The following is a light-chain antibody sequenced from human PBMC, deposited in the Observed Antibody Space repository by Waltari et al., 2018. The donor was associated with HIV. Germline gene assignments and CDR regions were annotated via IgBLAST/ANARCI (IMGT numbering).Light chain of an antibody. Sequence: DITMTQSPSSLSARVGDTVTITCRASQDIKKHINWFLQKPGTAPKRLIYDGAKLETGVPPTFSGIGSTTDCSLTIANLQTVDSVTYYCLQYHLLPYTLGQGTTVEI. V-gene: IGKV1-33*01. CDR2: DGA. J-gene: IGKJ2*01. CDR3: LQYHLLPYT. CDR1: QDIKKH.